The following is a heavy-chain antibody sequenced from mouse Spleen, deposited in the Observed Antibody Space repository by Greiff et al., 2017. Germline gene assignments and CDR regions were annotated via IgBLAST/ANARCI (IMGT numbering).Heavy chain of an antibody. D-gene: IGHD2-12*01. CDR3: ARPYYSYYSYDEGYFDV. CDR2: ISYDGSN. J-gene: IGHJ1*01. V-gene: IGHV3-6*01. Sequence: VQLKESGPGLVKPSQSLSLTCSVTGYSITSGYYWNWIRQFPGNKLEWMGYISYDGSNNYNPSLKNRISITRDTSKNQFFLKLNSVTTEDTATYYCARPYYSYYSYDEGYFDVWGAGTTVTVSS. CDR1: GYSITSGYY.